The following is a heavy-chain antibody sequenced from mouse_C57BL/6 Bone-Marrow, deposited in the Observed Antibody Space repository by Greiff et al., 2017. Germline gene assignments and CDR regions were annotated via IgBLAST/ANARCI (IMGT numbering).Heavy chain of an antibody. CDR1: GYAFSSSW. D-gene: IGHD1-1*01. CDR3: ARDCYGSNYDFDY. CDR2: IYPGDGDT. V-gene: IGHV1-82*01. Sequence: VQLQQSGPELVKPGASVKISCKASGYAFSSSWMNWVKQRPGKGLEWIGRIYPGDGDTNYNGKFKGKATLTADKSSSTAYMQISSLTSENTAVYVYARDCYGSNYDFDYWGQGTTLTVSS. J-gene: IGHJ2*01.